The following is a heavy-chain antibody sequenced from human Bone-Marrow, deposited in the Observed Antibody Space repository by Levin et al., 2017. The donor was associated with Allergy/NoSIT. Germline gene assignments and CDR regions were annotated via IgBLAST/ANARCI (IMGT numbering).Heavy chain of an antibody. CDR1: GYIFTNYY. D-gene: IGHD1-26*01. CDR2: VNPYGGST. Sequence: GASVKVSCKASGYIFTNYYLHWVRQAPGQGLEWMGTVNPYGGSTTYAQKFQGRVTMTRDTSTTTVYMELTSLRSDDTAVYYCARPHGRSYFDAFDVWGQGTMVTVSS. V-gene: IGHV1-46*01. CDR3: ARPHGRSYFDAFDV. J-gene: IGHJ3*01.